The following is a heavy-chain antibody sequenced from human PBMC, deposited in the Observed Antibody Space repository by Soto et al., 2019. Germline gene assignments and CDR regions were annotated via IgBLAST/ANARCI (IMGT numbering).Heavy chain of an antibody. V-gene: IGHV3-23*01. CDR3: AKDPGGGSYDFWSSWYYFDY. Sequence: EVQLLESGGGLVQPGGSLRLSCAASGFTFSSYAMSWVRQAPGKGLEWVSAISGSGGSTYYADSVKGRLTISRDNSKNTLYLQMNSLRAEDTAVYYCAKDPGGGSYDFWSSWYYFDYWGQGTLVTVSS. CDR1: GFTFSSYA. CDR2: ISGSGGST. J-gene: IGHJ4*02. D-gene: IGHD3-3*01.